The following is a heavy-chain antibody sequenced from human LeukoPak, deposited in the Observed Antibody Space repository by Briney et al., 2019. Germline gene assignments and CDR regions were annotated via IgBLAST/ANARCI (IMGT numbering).Heavy chain of an antibody. Sequence: SETLSLTCTVSGGSISSYYWSWIRQPPGKGLEWIGYIYYSGSTNYNPSLKSRVTISVDTSKNQFSLKLSSVTAAGTAVYYCARRTAMAYFDYWGQGTLVTVSS. V-gene: IGHV4-59*08. CDR1: GGSISSYY. CDR3: ARRTAMAYFDY. CDR2: IYYSGST. J-gene: IGHJ4*02. D-gene: IGHD5-18*01.